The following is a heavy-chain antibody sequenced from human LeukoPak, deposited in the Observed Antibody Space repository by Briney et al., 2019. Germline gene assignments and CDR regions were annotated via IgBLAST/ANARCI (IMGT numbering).Heavy chain of an antibody. Sequence: PSETLSLTCTVSGGSSYWSWIRQPPGKGLEWIGYIHYSGSPNYNPSLKSRVTISIDTSNNQFSLKLNSVTAAVTAVYYCARHSNWNGGVDWFDPWGQGAQVTVSS. J-gene: IGHJ5*02. CDR3: ARHSNWNGGVDWFDP. D-gene: IGHD1-20*01. CDR1: GGSSY. CDR2: IHYSGSP. V-gene: IGHV4-59*08.